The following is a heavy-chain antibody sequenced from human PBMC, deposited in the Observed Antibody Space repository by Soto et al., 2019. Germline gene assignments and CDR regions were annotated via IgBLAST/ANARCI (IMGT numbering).Heavy chain of an antibody. J-gene: IGHJ6*02. D-gene: IGHD5-12*01. V-gene: IGHV1-18*01. CDR2: ISAYNGNT. CDR1: GYTFTSYG. Sequence: GASVKVSCKASGYTFTSYGISWVRQAPGQGLEWMGWISAYNGNTNYAQKLQGRVTMTTDTSTNTAYMELRSLRSEDTAVYYCATSYIVATIIYYYGMDVWGQGITVTVSS. CDR3: ATSYIVATIIYYYGMDV.